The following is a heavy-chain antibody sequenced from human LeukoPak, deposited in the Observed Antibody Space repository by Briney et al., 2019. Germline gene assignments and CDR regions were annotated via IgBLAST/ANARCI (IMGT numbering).Heavy chain of an antibody. CDR1: GFTFSSYS. CDR3: ARGPIVVVPAAFDY. D-gene: IGHD2-2*01. CDR2: ISSSSTI. Sequence: GGSLRLSCAASGFTFSSYSMNWVRQAPGKGLEWVSYISSSSTIYYADSVKGRFTISRDNAKNSLYLQMNSLRAEDTAVYYCARGPIVVVPAAFDYWGQGTLVTVSS. J-gene: IGHJ4*02. V-gene: IGHV3-48*04.